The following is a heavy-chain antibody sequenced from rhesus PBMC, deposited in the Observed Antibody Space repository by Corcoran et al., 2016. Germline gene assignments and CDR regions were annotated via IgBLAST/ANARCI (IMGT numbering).Heavy chain of an antibody. D-gene: IGHD6-31*01. Sequence: EVQLVESCGGFAKPGGSLRLSFASSGFSFSDYYMYGVRQAPGKGREWVSGIMYTCGSTYYAASVKGRFTISRENAKNTLYLQMDSLRAEDTAVYYCARLVHFDYWGQGVLVTVSS. CDR1: GFSFSDYY. V-gene: IGHV3S18*01. CDR3: ARLVHFDY. CDR2: IMYTCGST. J-gene: IGHJ4*01.